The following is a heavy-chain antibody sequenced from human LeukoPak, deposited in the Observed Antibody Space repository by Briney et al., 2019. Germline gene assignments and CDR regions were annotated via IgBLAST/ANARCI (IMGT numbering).Heavy chain of an antibody. J-gene: IGHJ6*02. Sequence: GGSLRLSCAASGFTFSSYGMHWVRQAPGKGLEWVAVISYDGSNKYHADSVKGRFTISRDNSKNTLYLQMNSLRAEDTAVYYCGSNAYYYGMDVWGQGTTVTVSS. V-gene: IGHV3-30*03. CDR2: ISYDGSNK. CDR3: GSNAYYYGMDV. CDR1: GFTFSSYG. D-gene: IGHD4-11*01.